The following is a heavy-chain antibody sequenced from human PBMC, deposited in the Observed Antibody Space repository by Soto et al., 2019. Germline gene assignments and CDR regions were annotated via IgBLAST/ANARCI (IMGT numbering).Heavy chain of an antibody. CDR2: ITDNGGDA. J-gene: IGHJ4*02. V-gene: IGHV3-23*01. D-gene: IGHD3-10*01. Sequence: GGSLRVSCVASGLTFGSRAMSWVRQAPGEGLEWVSTITDNGGDAKYADSVSGRFAISRDNSKKTMYLQMSSLTVEDSAIYYCARGSTESYPGSRIFDFWGRGSLVTVSS. CDR3: ARGSTESYPGSRIFDF. CDR1: GLTFGSRA.